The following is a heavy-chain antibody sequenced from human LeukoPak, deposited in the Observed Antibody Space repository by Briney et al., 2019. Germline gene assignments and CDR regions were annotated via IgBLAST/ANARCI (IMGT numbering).Heavy chain of an antibody. Sequence: ASVKVSCKASGYTFTGYYMHWVRQAPGQGLEWMGWINPNSGGTNYAQKFQGRVTMTRDASISTAYMELSRLRSDDTAVYYCARERGIAAAQAGYWGQGTLVTVSS. V-gene: IGHV1-2*02. D-gene: IGHD6-13*01. CDR3: ARERGIAAAQAGY. CDR2: INPNSGGT. CDR1: GYTFTGYY. J-gene: IGHJ4*02.